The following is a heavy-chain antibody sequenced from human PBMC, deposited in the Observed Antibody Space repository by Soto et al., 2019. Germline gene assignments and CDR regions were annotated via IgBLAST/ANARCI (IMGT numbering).Heavy chain of an antibody. V-gene: IGHV1-18*04. CDR1: GYTFTSYG. Sequence: ASVKVSCKASGYTFTSYGISWVRHAPGQGLEWMGWISAYNGNTNYAQKLQGRVTMTTDTSTSTAYMELRSLRSDDTAVYYCARDTRYCSGGSCYLFDYWGQGTLVTVSS. D-gene: IGHD2-15*01. J-gene: IGHJ4*02. CDR2: ISAYNGNT. CDR3: ARDTRYCSGGSCYLFDY.